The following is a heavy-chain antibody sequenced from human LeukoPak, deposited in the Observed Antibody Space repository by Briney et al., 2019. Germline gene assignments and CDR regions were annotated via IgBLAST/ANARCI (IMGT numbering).Heavy chain of an antibody. D-gene: IGHD6-13*01. Sequence: PGGSLRLSCAASGFTFSSYAMSWVRQAPGKGLEWVSGISGSGGSTYYADSVKGRFTISRDNSKNTLYLQMNSPRVEDTAVYYCAILPGYSSSWYEVDYWGQGTLVTVSS. J-gene: IGHJ4*02. CDR1: GFTFSSYA. V-gene: IGHV3-23*01. CDR3: AILPGYSSSWYEVDY. CDR2: ISGSGGST.